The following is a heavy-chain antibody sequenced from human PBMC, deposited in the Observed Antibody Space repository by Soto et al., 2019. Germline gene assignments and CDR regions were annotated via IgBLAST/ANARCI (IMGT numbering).Heavy chain of an antibody. CDR1: GFTFSYYY. V-gene: IGHV3-11*01. J-gene: IGHJ6*03. CDR2: ISSSGSNI. CDR3: ARAFAGTPAYYDHFCYMDY. Sequence: QVQLVESGGGLVKPGGSLRLSCAASGFTFSYYYMSWIRQAPGKGLEWVSYISSSGSNIYYAESEKGRVTISRDNAKNSQYLKTNSQRDEETAVYYYARAFAGTPAYYDHFCYMDYWGKGTTVNVSS. D-gene: IGHD6-13*01.